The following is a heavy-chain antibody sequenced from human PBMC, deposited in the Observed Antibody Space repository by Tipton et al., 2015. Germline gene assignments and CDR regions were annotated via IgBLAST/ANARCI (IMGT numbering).Heavy chain of an antibody. D-gene: IGHD3-16*01. Sequence: SLRLSCAASGFTFSDSPIHWVRQASGRGLEWVGRIRSKAKGYATAYAASVKGRFTVSRDDSRNTAYLQMNNVRAEDTAVYFCAKELGARKPFDYWGQGTLVTVSS. CDR2: IRSKAKGYAT. V-gene: IGHV3-73*01. J-gene: IGHJ4*02. CDR3: AKELGARKPFDY. CDR1: GFTFSDSP.